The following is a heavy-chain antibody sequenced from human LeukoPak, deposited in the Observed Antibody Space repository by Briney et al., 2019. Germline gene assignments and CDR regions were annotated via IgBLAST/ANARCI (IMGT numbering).Heavy chain of an antibody. D-gene: IGHD6-19*01. CDR2: IIPIFSTA. CDR1: GGTFSSYA. V-gene: IGHV1-69*13. Sequence: GASVKVSCKASGGTFSSYAISWVRQAPGQGLEWMGGIIPIFSTANYAQKFQGRVTITADESTSTAYMELSSLRSEDTAVYYCATYSSGCLGYWGQGTLVTVSS. CDR3: ATYSSGCLGY. J-gene: IGHJ4*02.